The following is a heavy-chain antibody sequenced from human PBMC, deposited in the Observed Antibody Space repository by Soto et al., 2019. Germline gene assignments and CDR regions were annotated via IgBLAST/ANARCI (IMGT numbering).Heavy chain of an antibody. CDR1: GYTFTGYY. D-gene: IGHD2-15*01. V-gene: IGHV1-2*04. CDR2: INPNSGGT. CDR3: ATRSDIAEVEGSLAIYFQH. J-gene: IGHJ1*01. Sequence: ASVKVSCKASGYTFTGYYMHWVRQAPGQGLEWMGWINPNSGGTNYAQKFQGWVTMTRDTSISTAYMELSRLRSDDTAVYYCATRSDIAEVEGSLAIYFQHWGQGPLVTV.